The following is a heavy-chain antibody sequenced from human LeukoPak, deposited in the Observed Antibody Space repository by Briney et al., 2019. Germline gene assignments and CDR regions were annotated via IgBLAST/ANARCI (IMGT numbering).Heavy chain of an antibody. Sequence: GGSLRLSCAASGFTFSDHYMDWVRQAPGKGLEWVGRIRNKANSYTTEYAASVKGRFIISRDDSKNSLYLRMNSRTTQATRVYYCARVGIVGATGYFDNWGQGTLVTVSS. CDR1: GFTFSDHY. D-gene: IGHD1-26*01. CDR3: ARVGIVGATGYFDN. J-gene: IGHJ4*02. CDR2: IRNKANSYTT. V-gene: IGHV3-72*01.